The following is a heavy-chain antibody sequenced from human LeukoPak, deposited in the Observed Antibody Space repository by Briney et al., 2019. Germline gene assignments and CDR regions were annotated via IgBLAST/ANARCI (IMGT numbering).Heavy chain of an antibody. D-gene: IGHD3-22*01. V-gene: IGHV3-11*01. CDR3: ARDFGFQTIVVAVGAFDI. Sequence: GGSLRLSCAASGFTFSDYYMSWIRQAPGKGLEWVSYISSSDNTIYYADSVKGRFTISRDNAKNSLYLQMNSLRAEDTAVYYCARDFGFQTIVVAVGAFDIWGQGTMVTVSS. CDR2: ISSSDNTI. CDR1: GFTFSDYY. J-gene: IGHJ3*02.